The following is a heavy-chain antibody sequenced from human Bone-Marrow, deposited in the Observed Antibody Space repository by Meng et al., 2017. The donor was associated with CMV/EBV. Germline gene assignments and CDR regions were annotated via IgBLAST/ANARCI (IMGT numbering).Heavy chain of an antibody. Sequence: KVSCKGSGYSFTSYCIRWVRQMPGKGLEWMGIIYPGDSDTRYTPSFQGQVTISADKSISTAYLQWSSLKASDTAMEYCARRFVAVVHGRTGLDYWGQGKLVTVSS. D-gene: IGHD2-2*01. V-gene: IGHV5-51*01. CDR3: ARRFVAVVHGRTGLDY. J-gene: IGHJ4*02. CDR1: GYSFTSYC. CDR2: IYPGDSDT.